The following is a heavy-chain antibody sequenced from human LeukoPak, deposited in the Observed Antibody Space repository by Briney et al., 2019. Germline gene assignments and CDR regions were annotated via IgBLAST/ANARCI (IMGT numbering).Heavy chain of an antibody. CDR3: ARTYCSGGGCHFDY. CDR2: IYTSGST. Sequence: SETLSLTCTVSGGSISSYYWSWIRQPAGKGLEWIGRIYTSGSTNYNPSLKSRVTISVDTSKNQFSLKLSSVTAADTAVYYCARTYCSGGGCHFDYWGQGTLVTVSS. D-gene: IGHD2-15*01. V-gene: IGHV4-4*07. CDR1: GGSISSYY. J-gene: IGHJ4*02.